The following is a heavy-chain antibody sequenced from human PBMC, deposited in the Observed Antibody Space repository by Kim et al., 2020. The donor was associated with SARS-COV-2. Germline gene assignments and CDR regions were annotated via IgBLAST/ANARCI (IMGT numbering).Heavy chain of an antibody. V-gene: IGHV3-23*01. Sequence: GGSLRLSCAASGFTFNNYAMTWVRQAPGKGLEWVSGITNTGYNTFHADSVRGRFIISRDNYENTLYLQMSSLRADDSAVYYCARVADSYYGSGGYHLGLDVWGQGTTVTVSS. J-gene: IGHJ6*02. CDR1: GFTFNNYA. D-gene: IGHD3-10*01. CDR2: ITNTGYNT. CDR3: ARVADSYYGSGGYHLGLDV.